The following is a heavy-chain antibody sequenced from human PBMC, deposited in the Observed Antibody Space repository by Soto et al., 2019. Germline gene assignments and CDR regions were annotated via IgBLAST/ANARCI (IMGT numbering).Heavy chain of an antibody. CDR3: ARDRPFADSSGYYYGGVDAFDI. D-gene: IGHD3-22*01. Sequence: ASVKVSCKASGYTFTSYGISWVRQAPGQGLEWMGWISAYNGNTNYAQKLQGRVTMTTDTSTSTAYMELRSLRSDDTAVYYCARDRPFADSSGYYYGGVDAFDIWGQGTMVTVSS. J-gene: IGHJ3*02. CDR1: GYTFTSYG. V-gene: IGHV1-18*01. CDR2: ISAYNGNT.